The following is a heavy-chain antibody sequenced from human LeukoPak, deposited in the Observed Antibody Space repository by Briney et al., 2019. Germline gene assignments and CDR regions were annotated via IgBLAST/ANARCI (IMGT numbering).Heavy chain of an antibody. D-gene: IGHD3-22*01. CDR1: GGSLSSSSYY. V-gene: IGHV4-39*01. CDR3: ARYWLSGAWFDP. Sequence: SETLSLTCTVSGGSLSSSSYYWGWLRQPPGTGLEWIGSIYYSGSTYYNPSLKSRVTISVDTSKNQFSLKLSSVTAADTAVYYCARYWLSGAWFDPWGQGTLVTVSS. J-gene: IGHJ5*02. CDR2: IYYSGST.